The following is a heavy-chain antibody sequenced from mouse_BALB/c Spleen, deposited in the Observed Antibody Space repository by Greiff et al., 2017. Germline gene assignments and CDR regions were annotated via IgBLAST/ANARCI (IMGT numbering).Heavy chain of an antibody. CDR3: TRSYDYDGYAMDY. V-gene: IGHV1-5*01. J-gene: IGHJ4*01. CDR2: IYPGNSDT. D-gene: IGHD2-4*01. CDR1: GYTFTSYW. Sequence: EVKLQESGTVLARPGASVKMSCKASGYTFTSYWMHWVKQRPGQGLEWIGAIYPGNSDTSYNQKFKGKAKLTAVTSTSTAYMELSSLTNEDSAVYYCTRSYDYDGYAMDYWGQGTSVTVSS.